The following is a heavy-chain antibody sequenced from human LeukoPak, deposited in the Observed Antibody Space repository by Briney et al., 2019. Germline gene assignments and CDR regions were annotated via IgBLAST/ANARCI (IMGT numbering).Heavy chain of an antibody. J-gene: IGHJ3*02. V-gene: IGHV3-9*01. CDR2: ISWNSGSI. D-gene: IGHD2-21*01. CDR1: GFTLDDYS. CDR3: AKAYRFAYCGGECNAGAGEVFDI. Sequence: PGGSLRLSCAASGFTLDDYSMHWVRQAPGKGLEWVSGISWNSGSIGYADSVKSRFTASRDNAKNSLYLQMNSLRPEDTALSYCAKAYRFAYCGGECNAGAGEVFDIWGQGTMVTFSS.